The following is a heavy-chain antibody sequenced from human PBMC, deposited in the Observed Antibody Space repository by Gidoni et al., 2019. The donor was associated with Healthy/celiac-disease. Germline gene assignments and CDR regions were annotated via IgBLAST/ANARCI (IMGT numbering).Heavy chain of an antibody. J-gene: IGHJ4*02. CDR1: GCSVRSGGHY. CDR3: ARDKAVAGHFDY. V-gene: IGHV4-31*03. CDR2: IYYSGST. D-gene: IGHD6-19*01. Sequence: QVQLQESGPGLVKPSQTLSLTCTVPGCSVRSGGHYWSWFRQHPGKGLEWIGYIYYSGSTYYNPSLKSRVTISVDTSKNQFSLKLSSVTAADTAVYYCARDKAVAGHFDYWGQGTLVTVSS.